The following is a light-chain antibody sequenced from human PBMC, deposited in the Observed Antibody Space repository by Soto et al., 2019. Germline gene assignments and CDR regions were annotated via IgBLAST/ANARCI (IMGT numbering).Light chain of an antibody. Sequence: EIVLTQSPATLSLSPGERATLSCRASQSVTSYLVWYQQKPGQAPRLLIYDASNRATGIPARFTGSGSGTDFTRTITCLEPEDFAVYYCQHRYNWPFTFGQGTRLEIK. CDR1: QSVTSY. CDR3: QHRYNWPFT. J-gene: IGKJ5*01. V-gene: IGKV3-11*01. CDR2: DAS.